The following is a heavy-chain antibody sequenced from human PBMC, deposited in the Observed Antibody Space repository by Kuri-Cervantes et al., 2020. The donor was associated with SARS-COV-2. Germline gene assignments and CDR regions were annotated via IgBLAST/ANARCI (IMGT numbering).Heavy chain of an antibody. Sequence: ASVKVSCKASVYTFTRYDINWVRQATGQGLEWMGWMNTNSGNTGYAQKFQGRVTITRNTSISTAYMELSSLRSEDTAVYYCAREGYCSSTSCSQGGPYAFDIWGQGTMVTVSS. J-gene: IGHJ3*02. D-gene: IGHD2-2*01. CDR3: AREGYCSSTSCSQGGPYAFDI. CDR1: VYTFTRYD. V-gene: IGHV1-8*03. CDR2: MNTNSGNT.